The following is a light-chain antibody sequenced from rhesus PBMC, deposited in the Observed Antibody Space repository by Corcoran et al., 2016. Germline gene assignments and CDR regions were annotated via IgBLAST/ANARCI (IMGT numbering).Light chain of an antibody. CDR2: KAY. CDR1: QGISSW. CDR3: QQYSSRPFT. J-gene: IGKJ3*01. V-gene: IGKV1-22*01. Sequence: DIQMTQSPSSLSASVGDTVTITCRASQGISSWLAWYQQKPGKAPKLLIYKAYSLQSGVPSRFSCSGSWTDFTLTISSLQSEDFATYYCQQYSSRPFTFGPGTKLDIK.